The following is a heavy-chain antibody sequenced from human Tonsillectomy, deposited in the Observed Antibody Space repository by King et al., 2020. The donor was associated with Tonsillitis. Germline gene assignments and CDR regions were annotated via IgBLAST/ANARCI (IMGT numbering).Heavy chain of an antibody. CDR2: IYYSGST. Sequence: QLQESGPGLVKPSETLSLTCTVSGGSISSSSYYWGWIRQPPGKGLEWIGSIYYSGSTYYNPFLKSRVTISVDTSKNQFSLKLSSVTAADTAVYYCARTITMVRGVPDYWGQGTLVTVSS. V-gene: IGHV4-39*01. CDR3: ARTITMVRGVPDY. CDR1: GGSISSSSYY. J-gene: IGHJ4*02. D-gene: IGHD3-10*01.